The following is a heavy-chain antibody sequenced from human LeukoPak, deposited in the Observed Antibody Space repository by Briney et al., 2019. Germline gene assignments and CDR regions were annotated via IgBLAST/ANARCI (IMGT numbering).Heavy chain of an antibody. CDR1: GFTFSSYG. D-gene: IGHD1-1*01. J-gene: IGHJ4*02. CDR2: ISYDGSNK. CDR3: AKLRTSGFDY. V-gene: IGHV3-30*18. Sequence: GGPLRLSCAASGFTFSSYGMHWVRQTPGKGPEWVAVISYDGSNKYYVDSVKGRFTISRDNSKNTLYLQMNNLRPDDTAIYYCAKLRTSGFDYWGQGTLVTVSS.